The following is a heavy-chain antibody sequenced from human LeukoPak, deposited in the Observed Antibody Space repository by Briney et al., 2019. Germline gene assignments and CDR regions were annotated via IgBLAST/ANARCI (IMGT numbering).Heavy chain of an antibody. CDR1: GFTFSSYW. J-gene: IGHJ4*02. V-gene: IGHV3-74*01. Sequence: PGGSLRLSCAASGFTFSSYWMHWVRQAPGKGLVWVSRINSDGSSTSYADSVKGRFTISRDNAKNTLYLQMNSLRAEDTAVYYCARDSSSWYGGNYFDYWGQGTLVTVSS. D-gene: IGHD6-13*01. CDR3: ARDSSSWYGGNYFDY. CDR2: INSDGSST.